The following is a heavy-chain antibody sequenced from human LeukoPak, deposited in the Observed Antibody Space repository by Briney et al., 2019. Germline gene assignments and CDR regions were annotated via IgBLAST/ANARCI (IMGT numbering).Heavy chain of an antibody. D-gene: IGHD3-22*01. CDR2: INHSGST. CDR3: ARGPGYYDSSGLIDN. Sequence: SETLSLTCAVYGGSFSGYYWSWIRQPPGKGLEWIGEINHSGSTNYNPSLKSRVTISVDTSKNQFSLKLSSVTAADTAVYYCARGPGYYDSSGLIDNWGQGTLVTVSS. V-gene: IGHV4-34*01. CDR1: GGSFSGYY. J-gene: IGHJ4*02.